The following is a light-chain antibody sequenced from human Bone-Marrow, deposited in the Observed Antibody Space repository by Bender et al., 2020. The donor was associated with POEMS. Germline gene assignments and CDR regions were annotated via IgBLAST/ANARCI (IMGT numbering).Light chain of an antibody. CDR3: SSYTSSGTPYV. Sequence: QSALTQPASVSGSPGQSITISCTGTSSDIGGYNYVSWYQHHPGTAPKIIIFEVGNRPSGVSHRFSGSKSGTTASLTISGLQPGDEADYYCSSYTSSGTPYVFGTGTKVTVL. CDR2: EVG. J-gene: IGLJ1*01. V-gene: IGLV2-14*01. CDR1: SSDIGGYNY.